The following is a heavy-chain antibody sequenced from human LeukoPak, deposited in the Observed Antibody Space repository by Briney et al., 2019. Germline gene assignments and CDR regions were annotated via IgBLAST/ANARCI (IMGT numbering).Heavy chain of an antibody. Sequence: GGSLRLSCAASGFTSSSYAMSWVRQAPGKGLEWVSAISGSGGSTYYADSVKGRFTISRDNSKNTLYLQMNSLRAEDTAVYYCAKMSYYYDSSGYYIQAHYFDYWGQGTLVTVSS. J-gene: IGHJ4*02. CDR2: ISGSGGST. V-gene: IGHV3-23*01. CDR3: AKMSYYYDSSGYYIQAHYFDY. D-gene: IGHD3-22*01. CDR1: GFTSSSYA.